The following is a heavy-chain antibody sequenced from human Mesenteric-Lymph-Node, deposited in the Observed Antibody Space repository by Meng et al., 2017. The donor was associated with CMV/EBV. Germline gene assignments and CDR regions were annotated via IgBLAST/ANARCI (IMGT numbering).Heavy chain of an antibody. CDR3: APGQPYYFDY. V-gene: IGHV7-4-1*02. J-gene: IGHJ4*02. D-gene: IGHD3-16*01. CDR2: INTNTRNP. CDR1: GYTFTSYA. Sequence: KVSCKASGYTFTSYAMNWVRQAPGQGLEWMGWINTNTRNPTYAQGFTGRFVFSLDTSVSTAYLQISSLKAEDTAVYYRAPGQPYYFDYWGQGTLVTVSS.